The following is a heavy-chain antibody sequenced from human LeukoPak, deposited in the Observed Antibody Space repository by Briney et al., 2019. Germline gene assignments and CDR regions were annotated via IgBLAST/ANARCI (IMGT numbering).Heavy chain of an antibody. J-gene: IGHJ4*02. CDR1: GYSFTSYW. D-gene: IGHD2-15*01. CDR3: ARRRYPRYCSGGSCYSGPSYYFDY. Sequence: GESLKISCKGSGYSFTSYWIGWVRQMPGKGLEWMGIIYPCDSDTRYSPSFQGQLTISADKSISTAYLQWSSLKASDTAMYYCARRRYPRYCSGGSCYSGPSYYFDYWGQGKLVTVSS. V-gene: IGHV5-51*01. CDR2: IYPCDSDT.